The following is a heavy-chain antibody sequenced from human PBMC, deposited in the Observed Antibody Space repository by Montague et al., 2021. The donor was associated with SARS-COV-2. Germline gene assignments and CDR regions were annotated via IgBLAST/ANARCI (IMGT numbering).Heavy chain of an antibody. CDR2: MSSSGSTI. CDR3: AREGRGEQWLVRAFDI. J-gene: IGHJ3*02. CDR1: GFNFSSYE. D-gene: IGHD6-19*01. Sequence: SRRLSCAASGFNFSSYEMNWVRQAPGKGLEWVSNMSSSGSTIYYSDSVKGRFTISRDNAKNSLYLQMNSLRAEDTAVYYCAREGRGEQWLVRAFDIWGQGTMVTVSS. V-gene: IGHV3-48*03.